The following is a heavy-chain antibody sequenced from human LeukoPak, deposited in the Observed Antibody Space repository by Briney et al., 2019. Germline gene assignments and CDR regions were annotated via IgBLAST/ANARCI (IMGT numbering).Heavy chain of an antibody. V-gene: IGHV3-66*04. CDR2: IYSGGST. Sequence: PGGSLRLSCAASGFTVSSNYMSWVRQAPGKGLEWASVIYSGGSTYYADSVKGRFTISRDNSKNTLYLQMNSLRAEDTAVYYCARPGSWDSFDYWGQGTLVTVSS. D-gene: IGHD6-13*01. J-gene: IGHJ4*02. CDR1: GFTVSSNY. CDR3: ARPGSWDSFDY.